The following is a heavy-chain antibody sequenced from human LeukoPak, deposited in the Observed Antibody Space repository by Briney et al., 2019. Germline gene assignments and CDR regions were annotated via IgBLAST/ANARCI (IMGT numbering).Heavy chain of an antibody. V-gene: IGHV3-66*02. Sequence: GGSLRLSCAASGFTVSSNYMSWVRQAPGKGLEWVPVIYSGGSTYYADFVKGRFTISRDNSKNTLYLQMNSLRAEDTAVYYCARDGEMATIKRLDYWGQGTLVTVSS. CDR2: IYSGGST. CDR1: GFTVSSNY. CDR3: ARDGEMATIKRLDY. J-gene: IGHJ4*02. D-gene: IGHD5-24*01.